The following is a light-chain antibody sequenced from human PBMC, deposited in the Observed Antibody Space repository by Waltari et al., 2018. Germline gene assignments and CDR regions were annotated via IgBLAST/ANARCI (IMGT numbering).Light chain of an antibody. CDR1: QSISNY. J-gene: IGKJ1*01. CDR2: AAS. CDR3: QQSYNFPRT. V-gene: IGKV1-39*01. Sequence: DIQMTQSPSSLSASAGDRVTITCRESQSISNYLSWFQKKPGKAPKLLSYAASSLQSGVPSRFSGSGSGTDFTLTISSLQPEDFATYYCQQSYNFPRTFGQGTKVDI.